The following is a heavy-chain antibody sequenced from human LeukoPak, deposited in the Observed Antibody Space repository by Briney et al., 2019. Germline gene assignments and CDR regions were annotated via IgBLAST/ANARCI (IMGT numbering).Heavy chain of an antibody. D-gene: IGHD3-16*02. V-gene: IGHV3-73*01. J-gene: IGHJ6*02. Sequence: GGSLRLSCAASGFTFSGSAMHWVRQASGKGLEWVGRIRSKANSYATAYAASVKGRFTISRDDSKNTAYLQMNSLKTEDTAVYYCTRIAPGGGIRLGELSAHYYYYYGMDVWGQGTTVTVSS. CDR2: IRSKANSYAT. CDR1: GFTFSGSA. CDR3: TRIAPGGGIRLGELSAHYYYYYGMDV.